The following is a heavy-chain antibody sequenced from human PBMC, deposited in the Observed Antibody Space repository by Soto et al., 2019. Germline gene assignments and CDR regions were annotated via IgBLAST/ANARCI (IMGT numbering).Heavy chain of an antibody. CDR1: GGSVSIEY. CDR3: ARDPVGDPYGYFAY. Sequence: PSYTLSLACVSSGGSVSIEYCTLTRQPPGKGLEWIGYIDYSGSTNYNPSLKSRVTISVDTSKNQFSLKLTSVTAADTAVYHRARDPVGDPYGYFAYWGQGTPVTVSS. J-gene: IGHJ4*02. D-gene: IGHD2-21*02. V-gene: IGHV4-59*02. CDR2: IDYSGST.